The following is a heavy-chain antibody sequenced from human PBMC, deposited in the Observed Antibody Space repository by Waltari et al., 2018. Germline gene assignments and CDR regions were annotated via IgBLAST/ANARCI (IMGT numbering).Heavy chain of an antibody. D-gene: IGHD2-21*01. V-gene: IGHV3-53*01. J-gene: IGHJ3*02. CDR3: AVYCGGDCYGAFDI. CDR2: IYSGGST. CDR1: GVTLRSTY. Sequence: EVQLVEPGGGLIQPGGSLRLSCAASGVTLRSTYLRWVRQAPGKGPEWVSVIYSGGSTYYADSVKGRFTISRDNSKNTLYLQMNSLRAEDTAVYYCAVYCGGDCYGAFDIWGQGTMVTVSS.